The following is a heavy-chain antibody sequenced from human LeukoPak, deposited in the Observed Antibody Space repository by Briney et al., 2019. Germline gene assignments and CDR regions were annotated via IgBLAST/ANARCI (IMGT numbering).Heavy chain of an antibody. J-gene: IGHJ4*02. Sequence: ASVKVSCKASGYTFTGCYMHWVRQAPGQGLEWMGWINPNSGGTHYAQKFRDRVTMTRDTSISTAYMELSRLTSDDTAVYYCARETDQLELHDFDYRGQGTLVTVSS. D-gene: IGHD1-1*01. CDR2: INPNSGGT. CDR1: GYTFTGCY. CDR3: ARETDQLELHDFDY. V-gene: IGHV1-2*02.